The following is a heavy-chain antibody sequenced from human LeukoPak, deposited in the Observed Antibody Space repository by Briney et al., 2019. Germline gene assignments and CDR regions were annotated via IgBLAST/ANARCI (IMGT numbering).Heavy chain of an antibody. D-gene: IGHD6-6*01. J-gene: IGHJ4*02. Sequence: PSETLSLTCTVSGYSISSGYYWGWIRQPPGKGLEWIGGIYHCGSTYYNPYLKSRVTISVDTSKNQFYLKLSSVPAADTAVYYCARDILIPARTGGDYWGQGTLVTVSS. CDR3: ARDILIPARTGGDY. CDR1: GYSISSGYY. V-gene: IGHV4-38-2*02. CDR2: IYHCGST.